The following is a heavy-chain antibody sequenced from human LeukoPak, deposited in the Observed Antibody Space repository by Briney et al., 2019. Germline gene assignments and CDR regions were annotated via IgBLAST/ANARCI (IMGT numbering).Heavy chain of an antibody. D-gene: IGHD3-10*01. CDR1: GYSFGDYS. V-gene: IGHV1-2*06. J-gene: IGHJ4*02. CDR2: INSNSGGT. Sequence: GASVKVSCKASGYSFGDYSIHWVRQAPGQGLEWMGRINSNSGGTSYAQNFQGRVPMTRKTSITTAYMEGSGMTSDDTAVYYCARGGSGSGYLYYFDSWGQGTLVSVSS. CDR3: ARGGSGSGYLYYFDS.